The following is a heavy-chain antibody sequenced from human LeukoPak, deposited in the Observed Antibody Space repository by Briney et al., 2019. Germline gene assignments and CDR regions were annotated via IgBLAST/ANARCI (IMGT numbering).Heavy chain of an antibody. Sequence: PGGSLRLSCAASGFTFSAYGMHWVRQAPGKGLEWVAVISDDGSNKYYADSVKGRVTISRDNSKNTLYLQLNSLRAEETAVYFCARSWGLLYFDYWGRGTLVTVSS. J-gene: IGHJ4*02. CDR3: ARSWGLLYFDY. V-gene: IGHV3-30*03. CDR2: ISDDGSNK. CDR1: GFTFSAYG. D-gene: IGHD1-26*01.